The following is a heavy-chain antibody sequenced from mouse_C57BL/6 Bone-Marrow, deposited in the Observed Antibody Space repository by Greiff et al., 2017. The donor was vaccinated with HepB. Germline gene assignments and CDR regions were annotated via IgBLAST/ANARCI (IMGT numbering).Heavy chain of an antibody. V-gene: IGHV3-6*01. Sequence: EVKLMESGPGLVKPSQSLSLTCSVTGYSITSGYYWNWIRQFPGNKLEWMGYISYDGSNNYNPSLKNRISITRDTSKNQFFLKLNSVTTEDTATYYCAMRWLPYWYCDVWGTGTTVTVSS. J-gene: IGHJ1*03. CDR2: ISYDGSN. CDR3: AMRWLPYWYCDV. CDR1: GYSITSGYY. D-gene: IGHD2-3*01.